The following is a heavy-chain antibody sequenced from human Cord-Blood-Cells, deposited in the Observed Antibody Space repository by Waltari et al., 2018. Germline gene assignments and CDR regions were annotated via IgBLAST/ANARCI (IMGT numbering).Heavy chain of an antibody. CDR3: ARDQRGLEELDY. CDR1: DYTFTGYY. Sequence: QVQLVQSGAEVKKPGASVKVSCKAPDYTFTGYYMDWVRQAPGQGLEGMGWINPSSGGKNYAQKFQGRVTMTRDTSISTAYMELSRLRSDDTAVYYCARDQRGLEELDYWGQGTLVTVSS. D-gene: IGHD1-1*01. V-gene: IGHV1-2*02. CDR2: INPSSGGK. J-gene: IGHJ4*02.